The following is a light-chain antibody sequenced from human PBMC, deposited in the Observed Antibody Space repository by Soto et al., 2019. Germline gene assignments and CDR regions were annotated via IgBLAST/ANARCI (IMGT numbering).Light chain of an antibody. CDR3: QQYNNWPPDRT. Sequence: EIVMTQSPATLSVSPGERATLSCRASQSVSSNLAWYQQKPGQAPRLLIYGASTRATGIPARFSGSGSGTEFTLTISSLHSEDFAICFCQQYNNWPPDRTFGQGTKVEIK. V-gene: IGKV3-15*01. CDR1: QSVSSN. J-gene: IGKJ1*01. CDR2: GAS.